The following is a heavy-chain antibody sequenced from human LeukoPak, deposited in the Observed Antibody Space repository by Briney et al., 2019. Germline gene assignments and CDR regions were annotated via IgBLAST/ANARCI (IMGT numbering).Heavy chain of an antibody. CDR3: ARDNYGPSDY. Sequence: GGSLRLSCAASGFTVSSNYMSWVRQAPGKGLEWVSVIYSGGSTSYADSVKGRFTISRDNSKNTLYLQMNSLRAEDTAVYYCARDNYGPSDYWGQGTLVTVSS. J-gene: IGHJ4*02. V-gene: IGHV3-53*01. CDR1: GFTVSSNY. CDR2: IYSGGST. D-gene: IGHD3-10*01.